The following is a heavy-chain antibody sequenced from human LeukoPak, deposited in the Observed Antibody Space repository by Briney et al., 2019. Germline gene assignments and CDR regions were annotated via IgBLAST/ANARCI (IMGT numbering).Heavy chain of an antibody. Sequence: GGSLRLSCAASGFTFSSYAMSWVRQAPGKGLGWVSAISGSGGSTYYADSVKGRFTISRDNSKNTLYLQMNSLRAEDTAVYYCAKDISLQGGWSLYFDYWGQGTLVTVSS. D-gene: IGHD6-19*01. CDR2: ISGSGGST. CDR3: AKDISLQGGWSLYFDY. J-gene: IGHJ4*02. V-gene: IGHV3-23*01. CDR1: GFTFSSYA.